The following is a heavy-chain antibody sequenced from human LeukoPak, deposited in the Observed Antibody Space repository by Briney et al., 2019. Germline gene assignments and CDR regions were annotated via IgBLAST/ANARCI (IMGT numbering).Heavy chain of an antibody. V-gene: IGHV4-39*01. J-gene: IGHJ3*01. D-gene: IGHD4-17*01. CDR2: IYYSGST. Sequence: PSETLSLTSTVSGGSISSSTYYRCWIRQPPGKGLEWLGSIYYSGSTYNNPSLKSRVTIFVDTSKNQFSLKLSSVTATDTAVYYCARTYGDYDDAFDVWGQGTMVTVSS. CDR1: GGSISSSTYY. CDR3: ARTYGDYDDAFDV.